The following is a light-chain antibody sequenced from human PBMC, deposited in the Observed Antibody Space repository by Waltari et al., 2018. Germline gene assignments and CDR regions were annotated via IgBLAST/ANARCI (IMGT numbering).Light chain of an antibody. V-gene: IGLV3-27*01. CDR3: FSAADNNQV. CDR2: KDT. Sequence: YALTQPSPVSVSPGQTARLTCSGAVLAKQYARWFQQKPGRAPVLVIYKDTGRPSGIPERFSGSTSGTTVTLTISGAQVEDEADYYCFSAADNNQVFGGGTKLTVL. J-gene: IGLJ3*02. CDR1: VLAKQY.